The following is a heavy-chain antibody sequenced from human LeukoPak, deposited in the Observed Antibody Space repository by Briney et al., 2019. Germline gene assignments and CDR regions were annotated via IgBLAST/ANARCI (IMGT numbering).Heavy chain of an antibody. CDR3: ARGYDYGDYVGDFDY. CDR1: GYTFTNYG. Sequence: ASVKVSCKASGYTFTNYGISWVRQAPGQGLEWMGWISAYSGNTNYAQNLQGRVTMTTDTSTSTAYMELRSLRSDDTAVYYCARGYDYGDYVGDFDYWGQGTLVTVSS. J-gene: IGHJ4*02. CDR2: ISAYSGNT. D-gene: IGHD4-17*01. V-gene: IGHV1-18*01.